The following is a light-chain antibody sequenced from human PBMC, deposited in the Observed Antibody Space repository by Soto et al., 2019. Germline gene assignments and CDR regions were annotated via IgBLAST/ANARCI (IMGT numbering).Light chain of an antibody. CDR1: QSISSY. CDR2: AAS. V-gene: IGKV1-39*01. CDR3: QQSYSAPYT. J-gene: IGKJ2*01. Sequence: DIQMTQSPSSLSASVGGRATITCRASQSISSYLNWYQQKPGKAPKLLIYAASSFESGVPSRFSGSGSGTDFTLTISSLQPEDFATYYCQQSYSAPYTFGQGTKLEIK.